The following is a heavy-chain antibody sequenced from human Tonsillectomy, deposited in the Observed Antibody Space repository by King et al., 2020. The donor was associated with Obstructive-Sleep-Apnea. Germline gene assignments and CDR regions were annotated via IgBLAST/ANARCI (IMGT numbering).Heavy chain of an antibody. CDR3: ARLGKGWLLRRTVDY. CDR1: GYSFTSYW. Sequence: VKLVQSGAEVKKPGESLKISCKGSGYSFTSYWIGWVRQMPGKGLEWMGIIYPGDSDTRYSPTFQGQVTISADKSISTAYLQWSSLKASDTAMYYCARLGKGWLLRRTVDYWGQGTLVTVSS. D-gene: IGHD3-22*01. V-gene: IGHV5-51*01. J-gene: IGHJ4*02. CDR2: IYPGDSDT.